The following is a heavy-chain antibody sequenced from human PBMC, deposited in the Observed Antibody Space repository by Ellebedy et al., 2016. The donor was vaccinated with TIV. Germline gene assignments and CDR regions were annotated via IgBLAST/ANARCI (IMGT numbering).Heavy chain of an antibody. V-gene: IGHV4-39*01. CDR2: IFYTGNT. Sequence: MPSETLSLTCAVSGGSIASSSYYWGWIRQPPGKGLEWIGSIFYTGNTDYNPSLVSRITISVDTSKNQLSLRLNSVNAADTAVYYCAGGTSPFQHWGQGTLVTVSS. CDR3: AGGTSPFQH. D-gene: IGHD1-1*01. J-gene: IGHJ1*01. CDR1: GGSIASSSYY.